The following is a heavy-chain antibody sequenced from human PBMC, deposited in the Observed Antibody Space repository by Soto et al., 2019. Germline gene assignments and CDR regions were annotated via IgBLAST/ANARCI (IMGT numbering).Heavy chain of an antibody. CDR2: IRGFSPYT. Sequence: WSLRLSCISSGFTFRTYTMNRVRQAPGKXLEWVPGIRGFSPYTFYAESVKGRFTISRDNAKNSVFLQMDSLRAEDTAVYYCARDRGYDAHDYYYNAMDVWGQGTTVTVSS. J-gene: IGHJ6*02. CDR1: GFTFRTYT. D-gene: IGHD3-10*01. CDR3: ARDRGYDAHDYYYNAMDV. V-gene: IGHV3-21*01.